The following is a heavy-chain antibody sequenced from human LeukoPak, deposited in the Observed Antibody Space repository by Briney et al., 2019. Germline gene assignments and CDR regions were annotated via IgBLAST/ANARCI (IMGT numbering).Heavy chain of an antibody. D-gene: IGHD2-15*01. CDR2: IIPIFGTA. CDR1: GGTFSTYA. Sequence: VASVKVSCKASGGTFSTYAISWVRQAPGQGLEWMGGIIPIFGTANYAQKFQGRVTITADKSTSTAYMELSSLRSEDTAVYYCAREVVAATCVAFDIWGQGTMVTVSS. CDR3: AREVVAATCVAFDI. J-gene: IGHJ3*02. V-gene: IGHV1-69*06.